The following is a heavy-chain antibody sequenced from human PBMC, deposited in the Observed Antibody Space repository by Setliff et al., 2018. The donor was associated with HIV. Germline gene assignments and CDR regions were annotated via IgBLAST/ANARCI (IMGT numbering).Heavy chain of an antibody. CDR2: INQVESEK. CDR1: GFTFSSFW. J-gene: IGHJ6*02. V-gene: IGHV3-7*01. D-gene: IGHD3-10*01. CDR3: ARKLRPGHGMDV. Sequence: GGSLRLSCAASGFTFSSFWMSWVRQAPGKGLEWVANINQVESEKYYVDSVKGRFSISRDNAENSLYLQMSSLRAEDTAVYYCARKLRPGHGMDVWGQGTTVTVSS.